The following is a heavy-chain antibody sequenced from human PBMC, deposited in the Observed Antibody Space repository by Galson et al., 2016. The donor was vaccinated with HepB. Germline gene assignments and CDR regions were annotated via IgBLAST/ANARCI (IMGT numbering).Heavy chain of an antibody. CDR1: GGSVSGSDW. V-gene: IGHV4-4*02. D-gene: IGHD2-2*01. CDR2: IYQTGTA. Sequence: SETLSLTCAVSGGSVSGSDWWSWVRQSPAKGLEWIGEIYQTGTANYNPSFTSRATISVDKSKNEISLRLGSVTAADTAVYYCARASIIPGARMIFDPWGQGTLVTVSS. CDR3: ARASIIPGARMIFDP. J-gene: IGHJ5*02.